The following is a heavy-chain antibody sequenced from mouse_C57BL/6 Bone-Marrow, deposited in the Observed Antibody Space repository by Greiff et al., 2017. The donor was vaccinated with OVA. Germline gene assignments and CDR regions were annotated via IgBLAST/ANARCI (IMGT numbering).Heavy chain of an antibody. V-gene: IGHV1-22*01. D-gene: IGHD2-4*01. CDR3: ARGGDYERGAMDY. J-gene: IGHJ4*01. Sequence: EVQLQESGPELVKPGASVKMSCKASGYTFTDYNMHWVKQSPGKSLEWIGYINPNNGGTSYNQKFKGQAPLTVNKSSRPAYMALRSLTSEDSAVYYGARGGDYERGAMDYWGQGTSVTVSS. CDR1: GYTFTDYN. CDR2: INPNNGGT.